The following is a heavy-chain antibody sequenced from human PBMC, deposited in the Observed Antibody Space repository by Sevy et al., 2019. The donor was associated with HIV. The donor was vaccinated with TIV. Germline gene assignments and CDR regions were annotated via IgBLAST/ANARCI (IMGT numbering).Heavy chain of an antibody. J-gene: IGHJ4*02. CDR1: GFTFSSYG. D-gene: IGHD1-1*01. CDR2: IWFDGSNT. V-gene: IGHV3-33*01. Sequence: GGSLRLSCAASGFTFSSYGMHWVRQAPGKALEWVAVIWFDGSNTFYADSVNGRFTISRDIAENTLHLQMNSLRAEDTAVYYCARDLESYNYGAYGPSFMPDYWGQGTVVTVSS. CDR3: ARDLESYNYGAYGPSFMPDY.